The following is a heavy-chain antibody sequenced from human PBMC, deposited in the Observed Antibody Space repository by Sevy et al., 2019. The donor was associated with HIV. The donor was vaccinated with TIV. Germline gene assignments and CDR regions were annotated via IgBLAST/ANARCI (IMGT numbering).Heavy chain of an antibody. CDR2: IKQDASEK. CDR1: GLIFSSHW. V-gene: IGHV3-7*01. Sequence: GGSLRLSCVASGLIFSSHWMTWVRQAPGKGLEWVATIKQDASEKYYVDSVKGRFTISRDNAKNSVYLQMSSPRVEDTAMYFCASDYFWGQGTLVTVSS. CDR3: ASDYF. J-gene: IGHJ4*02.